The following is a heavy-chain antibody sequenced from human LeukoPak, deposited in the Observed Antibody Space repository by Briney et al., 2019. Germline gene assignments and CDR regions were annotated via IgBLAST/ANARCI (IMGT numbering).Heavy chain of an antibody. D-gene: IGHD3-10*01. CDR3: ARAWGSSMVRGVIPSDRYYYGMDV. V-gene: IGHV3-13*01. CDR1: GFTFSSYD. Sequence: GGSLRLSCAASGFTFSSYDMHWVRQATGKGLEWVSAIGTAGDTYYPGSVKGRFTISRENAKNSLYLQMNSLRAGDTAVYYCARAWGSSMVRGVIPSDRYYYGMDVWGQGTTVTVSS. CDR2: IGTAGDT. J-gene: IGHJ6*02.